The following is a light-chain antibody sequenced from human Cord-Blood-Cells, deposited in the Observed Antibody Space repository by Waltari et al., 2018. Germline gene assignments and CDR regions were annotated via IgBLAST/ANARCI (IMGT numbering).Light chain of an antibody. V-gene: IGKV1-5*01. J-gene: IGKJ1*01. CDR1: KSISSW. Sequence: DIQMNQSPSTLSASVGDRVTITCRASKSISSWLAWYQQKPGKAPKLLIDDASGLESGVPSRCSGSGSGTEFTLTISNLQPDAFATYYCQQYNSYSTFGQGTKVEIK. CDR3: QQYNSYST. CDR2: DAS.